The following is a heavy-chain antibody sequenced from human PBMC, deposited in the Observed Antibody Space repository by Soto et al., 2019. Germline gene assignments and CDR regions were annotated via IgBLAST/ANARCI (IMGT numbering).Heavy chain of an antibody. V-gene: IGHV3-30*18. CDR3: AKDPTPYYDSSGYYDY. J-gene: IGHJ4*02. CDR2: ISYDGSNK. D-gene: IGHD3-22*01. CDR1: GFTFSSYG. Sequence: GSLRLSCAASGFTFSSYGMHWVRQAPGKGLEWVAVISYDGSNKYYADSVKGRFTISRDNSKNTLYLQMNSLRAEDTAVYYCAKDPTPYYDSSGYYDYWGQGTLVTVSS.